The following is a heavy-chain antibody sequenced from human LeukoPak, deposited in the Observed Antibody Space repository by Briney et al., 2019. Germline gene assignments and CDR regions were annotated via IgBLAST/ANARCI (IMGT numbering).Heavy chain of an antibody. D-gene: IGHD5-18*01. V-gene: IGHV4-39*07. CDR1: GGSISSSSYY. CDR2: IYYTGST. Sequence: PSETLSLTCTVSGGSISSSSYYWGWIRQPPGKGLEWIGSIYYTGSTYYNPSLKSRVTISVETSKNHFSMKLSSVTAADTAVYYCARPAPRSYGYFFPFDYWGQGTLVTVSS. J-gene: IGHJ4*02. CDR3: ARPAPRSYGYFFPFDY.